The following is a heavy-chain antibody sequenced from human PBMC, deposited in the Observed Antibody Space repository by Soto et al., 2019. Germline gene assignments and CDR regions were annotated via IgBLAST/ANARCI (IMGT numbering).Heavy chain of an antibody. Sequence: QITLNESGPALVKPTQTLTLTCTFSGFSLTTSGVGVHWIRQSPGKALEWLAVIYGDDDKRYTPSLETRLTITKDTSKNQVVLKMINIAPVDTATYCCAHNPAYSTNWYRRDNWFDSWGEGALGTVSS. CDR2: IYGDDDK. J-gene: IGHJ5*01. CDR3: AHNPAYSTNWYRRDNWFDS. CDR1: GFSLTTSGVG. V-gene: IGHV2-5*02. D-gene: IGHD6-13*01.